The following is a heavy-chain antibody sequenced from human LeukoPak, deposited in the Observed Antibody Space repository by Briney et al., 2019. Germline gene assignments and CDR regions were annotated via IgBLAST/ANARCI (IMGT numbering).Heavy chain of an antibody. CDR3: VTGAEGWAY. J-gene: IGHJ4*02. CDR2: IGSAGAT. D-gene: IGHD1-26*01. V-gene: IGHV3-13*01. CDR1: GFTFSSSD. Sequence: GGSLRLSCAAWGFTFSSSDMHWVRQATGKGLEWVSGIGSAGATFYAGSVRGRFTISRENAKNSLYLEMNSLRAEDTAMYHCVTGAEGWAYWGQGALVTVSS.